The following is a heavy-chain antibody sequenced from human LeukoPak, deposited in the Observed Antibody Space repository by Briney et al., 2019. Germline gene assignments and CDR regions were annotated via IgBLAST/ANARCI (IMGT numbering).Heavy chain of an antibody. J-gene: IGHJ4*02. Sequence: PGGSLRLSCAASGFTFSTYAMSWVRQAPGKGLEWVSTINNGGSGTYYADSVKGRFTISRDNSKNTLYLQMNNLKAEDTAVYYSAIKARGDYWGQGTLVTVSS. D-gene: IGHD3-10*01. V-gene: IGHV3-23*01. CDR3: AIKARGDY. CDR2: INNGGSGT. CDR1: GFTFSTYA.